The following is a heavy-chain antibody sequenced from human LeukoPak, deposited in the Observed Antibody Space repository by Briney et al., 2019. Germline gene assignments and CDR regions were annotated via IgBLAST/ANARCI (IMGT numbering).Heavy chain of an antibody. CDR3: ARDRRVSREYFDY. Sequence: ASVKVSCKASGYTFTSYAMHWVRQAPGQRLEWMGWINAGNGNTKYSQKFQGRVTITRDTSASTAYMELSSLRSEDTAVYYCARDRRVSREYFDYWGQGTLVTVSS. V-gene: IGHV1-3*01. CDR2: INAGNGNT. J-gene: IGHJ4*02. CDR1: GYTFTSYA. D-gene: IGHD2/OR15-2a*01.